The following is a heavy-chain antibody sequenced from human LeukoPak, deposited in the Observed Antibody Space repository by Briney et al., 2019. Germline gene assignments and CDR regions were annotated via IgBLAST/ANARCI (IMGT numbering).Heavy chain of an antibody. CDR1: GYTFTSYD. Sequence: ASVKVSCKASGYTFTSYDINWVRQATGQGLGWMGWMNPNSGDTGYAQKFQGRVTMTRDTSISTAYMELSSLRSDDTAVYYCARSHYYDSSGYPRDWGQGTLVTVSS. CDR3: ARSHYYDSSGYPRD. D-gene: IGHD3-22*01. J-gene: IGHJ4*02. V-gene: IGHV1-8*01. CDR2: MNPNSGDT.